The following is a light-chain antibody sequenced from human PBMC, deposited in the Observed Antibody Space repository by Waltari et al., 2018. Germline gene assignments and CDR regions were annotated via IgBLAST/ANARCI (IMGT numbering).Light chain of an antibody. Sequence: QSALTQPPSASGSPGQSVTISCNGTSNDIGSYNYVSWYQQYPGKAPKLIIYEVFQRPTGVPDRFSGSKSGNTASLTVSGLQIEDEADYYCSSYGGSNNYVFGTGTKITVL. CDR2: EVF. J-gene: IGLJ1*01. V-gene: IGLV2-8*01. CDR1: SNDIGSYNY. CDR3: SSYGGSNNYV.